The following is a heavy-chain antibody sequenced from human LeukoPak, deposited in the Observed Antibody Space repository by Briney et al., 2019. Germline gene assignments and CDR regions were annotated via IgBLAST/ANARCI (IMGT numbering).Heavy chain of an antibody. CDR3: ARDSVSLGNSGSYPEPDY. J-gene: IGHJ4*02. CDR2: IIPIFGTA. Sequence: GASVKVSCKASGGTFSSYAISWVRQAPGQGLEWMGGIIPIFGTANYAQKFQGRVTITADESTSTAYMELSSLRSEDTAVYYCARDSVSLGNSGSYPEPDYWGQGTLVTVSS. V-gene: IGHV1-69*13. CDR1: GGTFSSYA. D-gene: IGHD1-26*01.